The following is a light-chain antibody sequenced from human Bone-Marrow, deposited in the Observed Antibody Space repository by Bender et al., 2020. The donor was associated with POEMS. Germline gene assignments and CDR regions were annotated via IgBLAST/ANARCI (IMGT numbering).Light chain of an antibody. V-gene: IGLV3-25*02. CDR3: AAWDDSLSGWV. CDR2: TDS. CDR1: ALANQY. J-gene: IGLJ3*02. Sequence: SDELTQPPSVSASPGQTARITCSGDALANQYSFWYQKKSGQAPVLVISTDSERPSGIPEGFSASKSGTSASLAISELQSEDEALYYCAAWDDSLSGWVFGGGTKLTVL.